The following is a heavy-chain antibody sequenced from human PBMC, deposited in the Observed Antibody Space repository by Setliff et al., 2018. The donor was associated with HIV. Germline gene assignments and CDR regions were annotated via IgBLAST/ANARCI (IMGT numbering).Heavy chain of an antibody. CDR1: GYTFSTYS. D-gene: IGHD2-21*02. J-gene: IGHJ5*02. Sequence: ASVKVSCKASGYTFSTYSITWVRQAPGQGLEWMGWVSAYNGHTDFAQKFQGRITLTTDTSSNTAYMELRSLRSDDTAIYYCARDRTGVTSGEFDPWGQGTLVTVSS. V-gene: IGHV1-18*01. CDR3: ARDRTGVTSGEFDP. CDR2: VSAYNGHT.